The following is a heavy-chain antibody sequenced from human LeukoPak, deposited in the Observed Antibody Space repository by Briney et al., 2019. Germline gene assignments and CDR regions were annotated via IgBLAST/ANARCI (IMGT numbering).Heavy chain of an antibody. V-gene: IGHV3-23*01. D-gene: IGHD1-20*01. CDR2: ISGSGGSR. J-gene: IGHJ4*02. Sequence: GGSLRLSCAASGFTFSSYALSWVRQAPGKGLEWVSAISGSGGSRYYADSVKGRFTISRDNSKNTLYLQMNSLRAEDTAVYYCAARTGNNWNTLDYWGQGTLVTVSS. CDR1: GFTFSSYA. CDR3: AARTGNNWNTLDY.